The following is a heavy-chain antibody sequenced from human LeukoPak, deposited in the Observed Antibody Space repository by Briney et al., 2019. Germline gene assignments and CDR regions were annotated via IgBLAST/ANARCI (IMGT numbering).Heavy chain of an antibody. V-gene: IGHV3-30*02. CDR3: VKTGSGWYGDH. CDR2: IRYDGSDK. J-gene: IGHJ4*02. D-gene: IGHD6-13*01. CDR1: EFSFSSYA. Sequence: PGGSLRPSCAASEFSFSSYAMYWVRQAPGKGLEWVALIRYDGSDKYYVDSVKGRFTISRDNSKNMLYLQMNSLRAKDTAVYYCVKTGSGWYGDHWGQGARVTVSS.